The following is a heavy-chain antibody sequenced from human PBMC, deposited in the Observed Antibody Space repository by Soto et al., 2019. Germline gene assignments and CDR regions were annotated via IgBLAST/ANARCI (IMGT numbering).Heavy chain of an antibody. V-gene: IGHV3-23*01. J-gene: IGHJ4*02. D-gene: IGHD2-15*01. Sequence: EVQLLESGGGLVQPGGSLRLSCAASGFTFSNYAMSWVRQAPGKGLEWVSAVSISGGSTYYADSVKGRFTISRDNSKNTLCLQMNSLRAEDTAIYYFAKSVGIGCTGGSCDSFDYWGQGTLVTVSS. CDR2: VSISGGST. CDR3: AKSVGIGCTGGSCDSFDY. CDR1: GFTFSNYA.